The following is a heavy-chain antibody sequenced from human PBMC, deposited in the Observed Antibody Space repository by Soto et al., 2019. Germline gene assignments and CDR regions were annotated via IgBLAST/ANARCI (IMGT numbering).Heavy chain of an antibody. CDR1: GGSFSGYY. J-gene: IGHJ4*02. CDR3: SIAAAGMYFDY. Sequence: QVQLQQWGAGLLKPSETLSLTCAVYGGSFSGYYWSWIRQPPGKGLEWIGEINHSGSTNYNPSLKSRVTISVDTSKNQFSLKLSSVTAADTAVYYCSIAAAGMYFDYWGQGTLVTVSS. CDR2: INHSGST. D-gene: IGHD6-13*01. V-gene: IGHV4-34*01.